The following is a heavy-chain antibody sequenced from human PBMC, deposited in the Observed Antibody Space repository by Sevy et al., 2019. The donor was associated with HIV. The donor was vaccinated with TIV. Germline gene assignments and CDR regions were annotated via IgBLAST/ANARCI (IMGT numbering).Heavy chain of an antibody. Sequence: ASVKVSCKASGGTFSTYVFSWVRQAPGQGLEWMGGIFPMSGTANYAQKFQGRVTITADESTSTTYMELSSLRSEDTAVYYCARDRDYDSSGRDYFDYWGQGTLVIVSS. D-gene: IGHD3-22*01. J-gene: IGHJ4*02. CDR3: ARDRDYDSSGRDYFDY. CDR2: IFPMSGTA. V-gene: IGHV1-69*13. CDR1: GGTFSTYV.